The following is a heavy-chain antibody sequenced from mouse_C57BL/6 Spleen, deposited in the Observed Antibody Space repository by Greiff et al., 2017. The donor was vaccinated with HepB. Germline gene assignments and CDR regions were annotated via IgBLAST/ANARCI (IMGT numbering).Heavy chain of an antibody. Sequence: EVKLQESGPGLVKPSQSLSLTCSVPGYSITSGYYWNWIRQFPGNKLEWMGYISYDGSNNYNPSLKNRISITRDTSKNQFFLKLNSVTTEDTATYYCARAGGYDYDEDYWGQGTTLTVSS. D-gene: IGHD2-4*01. J-gene: IGHJ2*01. CDR3: ARAGGYDYDEDY. CDR1: GYSITSGYY. CDR2: ISYDGSN. V-gene: IGHV3-6*01.